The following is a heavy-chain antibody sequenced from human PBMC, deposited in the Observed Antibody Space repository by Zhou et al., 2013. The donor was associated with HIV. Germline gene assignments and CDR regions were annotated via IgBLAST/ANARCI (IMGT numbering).Heavy chain of an antibody. CDR2: ISAYNGNT. Sequence: QVQLVQSGAEVKKPGASVKVSCKASGYTFTSYGISWVRQAPGQGLEWMGWISAYNGNTNYAQKLQGRVTMTTDTSTSTAYMELRSLRSDDTAVYYCASTRYYYDSSGYLVYGMDVWGQGTTVTVSS. J-gene: IGHJ6*02. CDR3: ASTRYYYDSSGYLVYGMDV. D-gene: IGHD3-22*01. V-gene: IGHV1-18*01. CDR1: GYTFTSYG.